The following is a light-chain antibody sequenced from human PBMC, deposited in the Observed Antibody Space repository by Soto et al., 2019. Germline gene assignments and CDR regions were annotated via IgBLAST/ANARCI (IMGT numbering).Light chain of an antibody. Sequence: DIPMTQSPSSLSASVGDRVTITCRASQNISNYLNWYQQKPGKAPKLLIYAASSLQSGVPSRFSGSRSGADFTLTFSSLQPEDFATYYCQQSYSNPLTFGGGTKVEIK. CDR1: QNISNY. CDR3: QQSYSNPLT. CDR2: AAS. V-gene: IGKV1-39*01. J-gene: IGKJ4*01.